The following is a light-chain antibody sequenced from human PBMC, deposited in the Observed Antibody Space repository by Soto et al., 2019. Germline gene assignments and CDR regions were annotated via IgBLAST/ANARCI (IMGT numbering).Light chain of an antibody. CDR3: QPRSNWPRVP. CDR2: GAS. J-gene: IGKJ5*01. CDR1: QSVSSN. V-gene: IGKV3-11*01. Sequence: LKNSAATVSVSRGERATLSCRASQSVSSNLAWYQQKPGQAPRLLIYGASSRATGIPDRFSGSGSGTDFTLTISRLEPEDFAVYYCQPRSNWPRVPFAQGTRPAIK.